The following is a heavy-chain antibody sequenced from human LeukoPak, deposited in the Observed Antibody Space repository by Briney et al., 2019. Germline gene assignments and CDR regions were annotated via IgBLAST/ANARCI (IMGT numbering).Heavy chain of an antibody. D-gene: IGHD5-24*01. V-gene: IGHV1-18*01. J-gene: IGHJ4*02. CDR3: AREEMATILVGGIFDY. Sequence: RASVKVSCKASGYTFTSYGISWVRQAPGQGLEWMGWISAYNGNTNYAQKLQGRVTMTTDTSTSTAYMELRSLRSDDTAVYYCAREEMATILVGGIFDYWGQGTLVTASS. CDR1: GYTFTSYG. CDR2: ISAYNGNT.